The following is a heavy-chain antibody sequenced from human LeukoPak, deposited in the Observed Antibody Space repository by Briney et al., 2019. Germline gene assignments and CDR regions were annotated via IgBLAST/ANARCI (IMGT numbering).Heavy chain of an antibody. CDR1: GGSISSYY. CDR2: IYYSGST. CDR3: ARDHKGSSGYYFDY. V-gene: IGHV4-59*01. Sequence: SETLSLTCTVSGGSISSYYWSWIRQPPGKGLEWIGYIYYSGSTNYNPSLKSRVTISVDTSKNQFSLKLSSVTAAGTAVYYCARDHKGSSGYYFDYWGQGTLVTVSS. J-gene: IGHJ4*02. D-gene: IGHD3-22*01.